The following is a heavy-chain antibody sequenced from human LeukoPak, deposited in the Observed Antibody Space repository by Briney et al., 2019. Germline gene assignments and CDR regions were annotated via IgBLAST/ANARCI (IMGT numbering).Heavy chain of an antibody. CDR1: GFTFSSYA. CDR3: AKDASGTYPSDFDY. CDR2: FSGSGGST. D-gene: IGHD3-3*01. Sequence: GGSLRLSCAASGFTFSSYAMSWVRQVPGKGLECISGFSGSGGSTYYADSVKGRFTISRDNSKNMLYLQMNSLRAEDTAVYYCAKDASGTYPSDFDYWGQGTLVTVSS. J-gene: IGHJ4*02. V-gene: IGHV3-23*01.